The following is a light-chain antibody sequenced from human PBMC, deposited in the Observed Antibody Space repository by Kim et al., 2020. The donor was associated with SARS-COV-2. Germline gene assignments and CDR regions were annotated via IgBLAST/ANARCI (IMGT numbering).Light chain of an antibody. V-gene: IGLV2-23*02. J-gene: IGLJ2*01. CDR2: EVS. CDR3: CSYAGSSTFVV. Sequence: QSITISCTGTSSDVGSYNLVSWYQLHPGKAPKLMIYEVSERPSGVSNRFSGSKSGITASLTISGLQAEDEADYYCCSYAGSSTFVVFGGGTQLTVL. CDR1: SSDVGSYNL.